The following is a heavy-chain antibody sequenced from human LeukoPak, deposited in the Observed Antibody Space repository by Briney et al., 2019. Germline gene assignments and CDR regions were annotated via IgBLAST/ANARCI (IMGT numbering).Heavy chain of an antibody. CDR1: GFTFSSYG. CDR3: VRDGSSWGNFDY. Sequence: GGTLRLSCAASGFTFSSYGMSWVRQAPGKGLEWVSAISGSGGSTYYADSVKGRFTTSRDSAKNSLYLQMNSLRTEDTAVYYCVRDGSSWGNFDYWGQGTLVSVSS. CDR2: ISGSGGST. D-gene: IGHD7-27*01. J-gene: IGHJ4*02. V-gene: IGHV3-23*01.